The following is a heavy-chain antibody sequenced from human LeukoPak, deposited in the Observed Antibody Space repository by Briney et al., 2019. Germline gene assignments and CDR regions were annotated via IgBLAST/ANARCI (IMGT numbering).Heavy chain of an antibody. V-gene: IGHV4-30-4*01. D-gene: IGHD1-26*01. CDR1: GGSIRSGDYY. J-gene: IGHJ4*02. CDR3: ARGGQYSGSYSFDY. CDR2: IYYSGST. Sequence: SQTLSLTCTVSGGSIRSGDYYWSWIRQPPGKGLEWIGYIYYSGSTYYNPSLKSRVTISVDTSKNQFSLKLSSVTAADTAVYYCARGGQYSGSYSFDYWGQGTLVTVSS.